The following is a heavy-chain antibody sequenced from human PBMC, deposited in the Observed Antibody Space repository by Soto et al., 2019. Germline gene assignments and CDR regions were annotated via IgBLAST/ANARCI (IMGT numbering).Heavy chain of an antibody. CDR3: ARGAGSYFRRVVGAFDI. CDR1: GFTFSSYW. J-gene: IGHJ3*02. V-gene: IGHV3-7*04. D-gene: IGHD3-10*01. CDR2: IKQDGSEK. Sequence: LRLSCAASGFTFSSYWMTWVRQAPGKGLEWVANIKQDGSEKFYVDSVKGRFTISRDNAKNSLYMQMNSLRAEDTAVYYCARGAGSYFRRVVGAFDIWGQGTMVTVSS.